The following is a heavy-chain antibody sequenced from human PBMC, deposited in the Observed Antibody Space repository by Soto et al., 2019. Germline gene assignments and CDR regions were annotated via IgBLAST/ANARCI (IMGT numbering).Heavy chain of an antibody. CDR1: AFSFSSFA. CDR2: ISGSADST. Sequence: EVQFLESGGGFIHPGGSPRLSCAASAFSFSSFAMNWVRQAPGKGLEWVSIISGSADSTFYADSVKGRFTISRDNSKSTLYLQINSLRAEDTAVYYCAKTRGAMIYAISVYGMDVWGQGTTVTVSS. CDR3: AKTRGAMIYAISVYGMDV. D-gene: IGHD2-8*01. V-gene: IGHV3-23*01. J-gene: IGHJ6*02.